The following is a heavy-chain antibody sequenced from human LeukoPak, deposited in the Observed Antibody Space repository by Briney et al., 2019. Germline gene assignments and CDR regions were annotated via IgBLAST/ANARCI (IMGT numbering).Heavy chain of an antibody. Sequence: GESLKISCKGSGYTFTSYWIGWVRQMPGKGLEWMGIIYPGDSDTRYNPSFQGQVTISADKSINTAYLQWISLKASDTAMYYCARHPRYFDALTRRDYYYYMDVWGKGTTVTVSS. V-gene: IGHV5-51*01. J-gene: IGHJ6*03. CDR3: ARHPRYFDALTRRDYYYYMDV. CDR2: IYPGDSDT. CDR1: GYTFTSYW. D-gene: IGHD3-9*01.